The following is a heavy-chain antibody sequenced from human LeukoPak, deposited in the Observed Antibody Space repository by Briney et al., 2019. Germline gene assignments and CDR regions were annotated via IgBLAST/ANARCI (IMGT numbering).Heavy chain of an antibody. CDR3: ARFGHYDFWSGYPPPFDY. CDR1: GYTFTGYY. V-gene: IGHV1-2*02. CDR2: INPNSGGT. D-gene: IGHD3-3*01. J-gene: IGHJ4*02. Sequence: ASVKVSCKASGYTFTGYYMHWLRQAPGQGLEWMGWINPNSGGTNYAQKFQGRVTMTRDTSISTAYMELSRLRSDDTAVYYCARFGHYDFWSGYPPPFDYWGQGTLVTVSS.